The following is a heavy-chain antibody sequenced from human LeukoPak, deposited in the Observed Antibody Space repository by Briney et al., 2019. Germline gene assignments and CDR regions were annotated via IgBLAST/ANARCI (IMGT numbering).Heavy chain of an antibody. D-gene: IGHD3-10*01. V-gene: IGHV3-20*04. CDR3: ARAKGTMVRGASYFDY. CDR1: GFTFDDYG. Sequence: ARGSLRLSCAASGFTFDDYGMSWVRQAPGKGLEWVSGINWNGGSTGYADSVKGRFTISRDNAKNSLYLQMNSLRAEDTALYYCARAKGTMVRGASYFDYWGQGTLVTVSS. J-gene: IGHJ4*02. CDR2: INWNGGST.